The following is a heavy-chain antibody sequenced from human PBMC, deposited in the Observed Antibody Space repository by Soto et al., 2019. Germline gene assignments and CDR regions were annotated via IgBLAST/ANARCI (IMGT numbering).Heavy chain of an antibody. CDR1: GYTFTSYG. CDR2: ISAYNGNT. D-gene: IGHD5-18*01. J-gene: IGHJ2*01. CDR3: ARGTPHCGYPAWYFDL. Sequence: QVQLVQSGAEVKKPGASVKVSCKASGYTFTSYGISWVRQAPGQGLEWMGWISAYNGNTNYAQKLEGRVTMPTDTSTGTGYMELRSLRSDDTAVYYCARGTPHCGYPAWYFDLWGRGTLVTVSS. V-gene: IGHV1-18*01.